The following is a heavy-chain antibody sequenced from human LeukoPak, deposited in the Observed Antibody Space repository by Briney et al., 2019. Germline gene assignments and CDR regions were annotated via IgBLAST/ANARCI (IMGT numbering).Heavy chain of an antibody. CDR3: ARVRYGVFDY. V-gene: IGHV4-59*01. Sequence: SETLSLTCAVSGDSINGYHCSWIRQPPGKGLDWIGYISYTGSTNYNPSLKSRVTISVDTSKKQFSLRLSSVTAADTAVYYCARVRYGVFDYWRQGTRVTVSS. J-gene: IGHJ4*02. CDR1: GDSINGYH. D-gene: IGHD4-17*01. CDR2: ISYTGST.